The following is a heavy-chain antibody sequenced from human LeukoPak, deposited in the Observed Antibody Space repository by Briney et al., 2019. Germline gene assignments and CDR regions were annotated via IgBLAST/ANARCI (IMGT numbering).Heavy chain of an antibody. V-gene: IGHV1-69*13. Sequence: SVKVSCKASGGTFSSYAISWVRQAPGQGLEWMGGIIPIFGTANYAQKFQGRVTITADESTSTAYMELSSLRSEDTAVYYCASFSRCNSTSCYFNWFDPWGQGTLVTVSS. CDR1: GGTFSSYA. J-gene: IGHJ5*02. CDR2: IIPIFGTA. D-gene: IGHD2-2*01. CDR3: ASFSRCNSTSCYFNWFDP.